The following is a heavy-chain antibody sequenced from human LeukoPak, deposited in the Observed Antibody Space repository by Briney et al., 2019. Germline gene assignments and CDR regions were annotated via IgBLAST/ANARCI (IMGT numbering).Heavy chain of an antibody. CDR3: ARLSNWNYVAY. Sequence: SETLSLTCAVSGYSISSGYYWGWIRQPPGKGLEWIGSIYHSGSTYYNPSLESRVTISVDTSKNQFSLKLNSVTAADTAMYYCARLSNWNYVAYWGQGTLVTVSS. D-gene: IGHD1-1*01. CDR2: IYHSGST. V-gene: IGHV4-38-2*01. CDR1: GYSISSGYY. J-gene: IGHJ4*02.